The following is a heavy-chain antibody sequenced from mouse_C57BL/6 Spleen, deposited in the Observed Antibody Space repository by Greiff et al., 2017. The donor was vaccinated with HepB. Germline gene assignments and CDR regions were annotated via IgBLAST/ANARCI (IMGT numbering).Heavy chain of an antibody. CDR1: GYSITSGYY. V-gene: IGHV3-6*01. J-gene: IGHJ4*01. CDR2: ISYDGSN. CDR3: ARNEGDY. Sequence: DVKLQESGPGLVKPSQSLSLTCSVTGYSITSGYYWNWIRQFPGNKLEWMGYISYDGSNNYNPSLKNRISITRDTSKNQFFLKLNSVTTEDTATYYCARNEGDYWGQGTSVTVSS.